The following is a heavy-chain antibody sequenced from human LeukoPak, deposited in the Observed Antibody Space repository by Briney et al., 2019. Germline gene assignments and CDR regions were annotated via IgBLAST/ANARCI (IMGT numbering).Heavy chain of an antibody. D-gene: IGHD3-10*01. J-gene: IGHJ4*02. V-gene: IGHV3-66*01. CDR2: IYSGGST. Sequence: GGSLRLSCAASEFSVGSNYMTWVRQAPGKGLEWVSLIYSGGSTYYADSVKGRFTISRDNSKNTLYLQMNSLRAEDTAVYYCAKGHPAGVYYFDYWGQGTLVTVSS. CDR3: AKGHPAGVYYFDY. CDR1: EFSVGSNY.